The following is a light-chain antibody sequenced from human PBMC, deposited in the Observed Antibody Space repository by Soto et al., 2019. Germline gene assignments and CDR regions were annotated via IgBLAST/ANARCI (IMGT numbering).Light chain of an antibody. CDR2: DVD. J-gene: IGLJ1*01. CDR3: CSYAGTVAYV. CDR1: RSDVGGYRF. V-gene: IGLV2-11*01. Sequence: QSALTQPRSVSGSPGQSVTISCTGARSDVGGYRFVSWYQQHPDKAPKLMIYDVDKRPSGVPDRFSGSKSGNTASLTISGLQAEDEADYFCCSYAGTVAYVFGTGTKLTVL.